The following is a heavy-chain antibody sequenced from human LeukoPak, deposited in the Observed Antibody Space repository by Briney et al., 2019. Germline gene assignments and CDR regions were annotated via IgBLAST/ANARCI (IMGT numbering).Heavy chain of an antibody. J-gene: IGHJ6*02. CDR3: ARQGWAHYGLDV. D-gene: IGHD6-19*01. CDR1: GGSISSYY. V-gene: IGHV4-59*08. Sequence: SETLSLTWTISGGSISSYYWSWIRQPPGRGLEWIGYIYYTGNTNYNPSLKSRITISVDTSKNQFSLKVTSVTAADTAVYYCARQGWAHYGLDVWGQGTTVAVSS. CDR2: IYYTGNT.